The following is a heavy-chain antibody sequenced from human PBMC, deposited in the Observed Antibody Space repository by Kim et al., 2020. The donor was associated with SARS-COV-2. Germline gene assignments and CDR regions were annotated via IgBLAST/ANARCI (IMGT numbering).Heavy chain of an antibody. Sequence: PSLKSRVTISVDTSKNQFSLKLSSVTAADTAVYYCARGLSSYGSGMGLVYWGQGTLVTVSS. V-gene: IGHV4-34*01. CDR3: ARGLSSYGSGMGLVY. J-gene: IGHJ4*02. D-gene: IGHD3-10*01.